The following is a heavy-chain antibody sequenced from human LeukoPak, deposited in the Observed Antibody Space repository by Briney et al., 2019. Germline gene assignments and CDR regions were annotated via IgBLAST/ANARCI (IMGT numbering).Heavy chain of an antibody. CDR2: MKPNSGNT. V-gene: IGHV1-8*01. J-gene: IGHJ4*02. D-gene: IGHD1-26*01. Sequence: ASVKVSCTVSGYIFTSYDINWVRQATGQGLEWVGWMKPNSGNTGYAQKFQGRVTMTRNTSISTAYMELSSLRSDDTAVYYCARGVGAADYWGQGTLVTVSS. CDR3: ARGVGAADY. CDR1: GYIFTSYD.